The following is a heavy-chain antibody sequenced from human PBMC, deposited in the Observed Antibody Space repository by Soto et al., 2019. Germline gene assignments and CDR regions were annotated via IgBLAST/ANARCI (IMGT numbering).Heavy chain of an antibody. Sequence: TLSLTCAVSGGSISSSNWWSWVRQPPGKGLEWIGEIYHSGSTNYNPSLKSRVTISVDKSKNQFSLKLSSVTAADTAVYYCARALAAAGRGFYYFDYWGQGTLVTVSS. D-gene: IGHD6-13*01. J-gene: IGHJ4*02. V-gene: IGHV4-4*02. CDR1: GGSISSSNW. CDR3: ARALAAAGRGFYYFDY. CDR2: IYHSGST.